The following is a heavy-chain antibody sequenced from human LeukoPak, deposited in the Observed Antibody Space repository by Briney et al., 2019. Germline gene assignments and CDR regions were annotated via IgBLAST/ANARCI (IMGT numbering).Heavy chain of an antibody. D-gene: IGHD3-16*01. J-gene: IGHJ3*02. CDR2: IIPIFGTA. CDR3: ARGIYPRGAFDI. V-gene: IGHV1-69*13. Sequence: GASVKVSCRASGGTFSSYGISWVRQAPGQGLERMGGIIPIFGTANYAQKFQGRVTITADEFTSTAYMELSRLRSDDTAVYYCARGIYPRGAFDIWGQGTMVTVSS. CDR1: GGTFSSYG.